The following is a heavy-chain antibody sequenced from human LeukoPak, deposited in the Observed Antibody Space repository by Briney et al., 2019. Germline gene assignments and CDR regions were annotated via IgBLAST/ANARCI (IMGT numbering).Heavy chain of an antibody. CDR1: GFTFSSYW. CDR3: AREDESSGYYPWFDP. V-gene: IGHV3-7*01. Sequence: GGSLRLSCAASGFTFSSYWMSWVRQAPGKGLEWVANIKQDGSEKYYVDSVKGRFTISRDNAKNSLYLQMNSLRDEDTAVYYCAREDESSGYYPWFDPWGQGTLVTVSS. CDR2: IKQDGSEK. J-gene: IGHJ5*02. D-gene: IGHD3-22*01.